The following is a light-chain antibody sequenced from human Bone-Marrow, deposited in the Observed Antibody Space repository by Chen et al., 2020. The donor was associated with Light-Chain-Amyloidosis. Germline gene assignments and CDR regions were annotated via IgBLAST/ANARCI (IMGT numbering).Light chain of an antibody. Sequence: SYELTQPPSVSVSPGQTARLTCSGDDLPTKYAYGYQQKPGQAPVLVIHRDTERPSGISERFSGSRSWTTATLTISGVQAEDEADYHCQSADSSGTYEVIFGGGTKLTVL. CDR3: QSADSSGTYEVI. J-gene: IGLJ2*01. CDR2: RDT. CDR1: DLPTKY. V-gene: IGLV3-25*03.